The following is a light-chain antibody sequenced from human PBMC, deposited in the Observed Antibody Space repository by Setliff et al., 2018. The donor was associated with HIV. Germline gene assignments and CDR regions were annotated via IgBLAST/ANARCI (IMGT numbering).Light chain of an antibody. V-gene: IGLV3-21*04. J-gene: IGLJ2*01. Sequence: SYELTQPPSVSVAPGKTATITCEGNNVGTKSVHWYQQKPGQAPVLVIYDDTDRPSGIPERFSGPNSGNTATLTISRVEAGDEADYCCQVWDSSIDHPVVFGGGTKGTV. CDR1: NVGTKS. CDR2: DDT. CDR3: QVWDSSIDHPVV.